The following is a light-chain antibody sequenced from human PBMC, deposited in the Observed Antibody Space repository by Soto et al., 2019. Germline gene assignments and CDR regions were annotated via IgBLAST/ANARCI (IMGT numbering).Light chain of an antibody. CDR3: QQSYSTLSIT. CDR2: AAS. V-gene: IGKV1-39*01. Sequence: DIQMTQSPSSLSASVGDRVTITCRASESISRHLNWYQQKPGKAPKLLIYAASSLQNGVPSRFSGSGSGTDFTLTISNLQPEDFSTYYCQQSYSTLSITFGQGTRLEIK. J-gene: IGKJ5*01. CDR1: ESISRH.